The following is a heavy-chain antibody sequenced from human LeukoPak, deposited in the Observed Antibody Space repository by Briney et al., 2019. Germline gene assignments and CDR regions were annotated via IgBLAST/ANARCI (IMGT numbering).Heavy chain of an antibody. CDR1: GDSFSSYY. CDR3: AREAPVTTVDY. D-gene: IGHD4-17*01. CDR2: IYYSGST. V-gene: IGHV4-59*06. J-gene: IGHJ4*02. Sequence: SETLSLTCTVSGDSFSSYYWSWIRQHPGKGLEWIGYIYYSGSTYYNPSLKSRVTISVDTSKNQFSLKLSSVTAADTAVYYCAREAPVTTVDYWGQGTLVTVSS.